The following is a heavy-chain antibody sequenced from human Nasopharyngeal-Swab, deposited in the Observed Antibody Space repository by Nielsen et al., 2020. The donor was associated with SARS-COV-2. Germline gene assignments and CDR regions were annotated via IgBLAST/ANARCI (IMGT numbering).Heavy chain of an antibody. J-gene: IGHJ4*02. Sequence: VRQAPGKGLEWVAVIWYDGSNKYYADSVKGRFTISRDNSKNTLYPQMNSLRAEDTAVYYCAKQSWGYSYGYYFDYWGQGTLVTVSS. CDR2: IWYDGSNK. CDR3: AKQSWGYSYGYYFDY. V-gene: IGHV3-33*06. D-gene: IGHD5-18*01.